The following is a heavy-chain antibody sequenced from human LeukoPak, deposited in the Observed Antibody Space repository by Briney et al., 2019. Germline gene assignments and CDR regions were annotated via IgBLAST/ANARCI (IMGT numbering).Heavy chain of an antibody. Sequence: GGSLRFSCAASGFTFISYAMSWVRQAPGKGLEWVSAISGSGGNTYYADSVKGRFTISRDNSKNTLYLQMISLRAEDTAVYYCAKAITMIVVVPDAFDIWGQGTMVIVSS. CDR1: GFTFISYA. J-gene: IGHJ3*02. CDR3: AKAITMIVVVPDAFDI. CDR2: ISGSGGNT. D-gene: IGHD3-22*01. V-gene: IGHV3-23*01.